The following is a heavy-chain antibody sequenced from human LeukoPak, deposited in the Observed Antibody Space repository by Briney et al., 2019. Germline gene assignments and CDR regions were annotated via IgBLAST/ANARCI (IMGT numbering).Heavy chain of an antibody. CDR1: GYTFTNYG. D-gene: IGHD6-13*01. CDR3: ARDVPYSSSWYPY. Sequence: SVKVSCKASGYTFTNYGISWVRQAPGQGLEWMGRIIPILGIANYAQKFQGRVTITADKSTSTAYMELSSLRSEDTAVYYCARDVPYSSSWYPYWGQGTLVTVSS. J-gene: IGHJ4*02. CDR2: IIPILGIA. V-gene: IGHV1-69*04.